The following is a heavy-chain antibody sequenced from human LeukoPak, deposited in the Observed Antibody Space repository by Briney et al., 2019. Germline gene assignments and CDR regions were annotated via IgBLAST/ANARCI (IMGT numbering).Heavy chain of an antibody. Sequence: PSETLSLTCAVYGGSFSGYYWSWIRQPPGKGLEWIGEINHSGSTNYNPSLKSRFTISVDTSKNQFSLKLSSVTAADTAVYYCARHGGYYCGSGSHYNWVFRYWGQGTLVTVSS. V-gene: IGHV4-34*01. CDR3: ARHGGYYCGSGSHYNWVFRY. CDR1: GGSFSGYY. CDR2: INHSGST. J-gene: IGHJ4*02. D-gene: IGHD3-10*01.